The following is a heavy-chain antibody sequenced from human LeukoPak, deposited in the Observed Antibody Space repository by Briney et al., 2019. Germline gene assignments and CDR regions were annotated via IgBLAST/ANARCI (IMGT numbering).Heavy chain of an antibody. V-gene: IGHV3-23*01. CDR1: GFTFSSYG. Sequence: GGSLRLSCAASGFTFSSYGMSWVRQAPGEGLEWVSAISGSGGSTYYADSVKGRFTISRDNSKNTLYLQMNSLRAEDTAVYYCAKETIGGGSGSTFFDYWGQGTLVTVSS. D-gene: IGHD3-10*01. J-gene: IGHJ4*02. CDR3: AKETIGGGSGSTFFDY. CDR2: ISGSGGST.